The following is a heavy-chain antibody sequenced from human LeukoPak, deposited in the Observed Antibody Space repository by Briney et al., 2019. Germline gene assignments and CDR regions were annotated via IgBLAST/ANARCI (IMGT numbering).Heavy chain of an antibody. J-gene: IGHJ6*03. CDR1: GGSFSGYY. CDR2: INHSGST. V-gene: IGHV4-34*01. CDR3: ARQRRVQGAKEVYYYYYYYMDV. Sequence: PSETLSLTCTVYGGSFSGYYWSWIRQPPGKGLEWIGEINHSGSTNYNPSLKSRVTISVDTSKNQFSLKLSSVTAADTAVYYCARQRRVQGAKEVYYYYYYYMDVWGKGTTVTISS. D-gene: IGHD3-10*01.